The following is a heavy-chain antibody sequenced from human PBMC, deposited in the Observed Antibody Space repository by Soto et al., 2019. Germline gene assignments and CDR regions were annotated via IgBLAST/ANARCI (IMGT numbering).Heavy chain of an antibody. CDR2: INPSARSA. J-gene: IGHJ4*02. Sequence: ASVKVSCKAPGYTFTNYYLHWVRQAPGQGLEWVGMINPSARSASYAQKLRGRLTMDRDTSTTTVYMELSRLTFEDTAVYFCAGDNSAANGVLDHWGQGTLVTVSS. CDR3: AGDNSAANGVLDH. D-gene: IGHD1-1*01. CDR1: GYTFTNYY. V-gene: IGHV1-46*04.